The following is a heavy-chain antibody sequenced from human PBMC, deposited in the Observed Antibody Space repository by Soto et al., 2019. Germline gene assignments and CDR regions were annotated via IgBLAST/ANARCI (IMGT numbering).Heavy chain of an antibody. CDR2: MKSRTDGGTA. J-gene: IGHJ4*02. Sequence: AVGSMRLACGAAGVTCKNASMTWVRQAPGKGLEWVGRMKSRTDGGTADYAAPVKGRFTISRDDSQNTMYLQMNSLKIEDTAVYYCTTWDIVVVASFIWGQGALVTVSS. V-gene: IGHV3-15*01. CDR3: TTWDIVVVASFI. D-gene: IGHD2-15*01. CDR1: GVTCKNAS.